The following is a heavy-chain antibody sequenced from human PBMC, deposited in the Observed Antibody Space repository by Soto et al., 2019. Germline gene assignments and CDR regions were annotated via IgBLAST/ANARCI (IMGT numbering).Heavy chain of an antibody. CDR2: IIPIFGTA. CDR3: AREYNWNDVRYGMDV. D-gene: IGHD1-20*01. V-gene: IGHV1-69*13. CDR1: GGTFGSYA. J-gene: IGHJ6*02. Sequence: ASVKVSCKASGGTFGSYAISWVRQAPGQGLGWMGGIIPIFGTANYAQKFQGRVTITADESTSTVYMELSSLRSEDTAVYFCAREYNWNDVRYGMDVWGQGTTVTVSS.